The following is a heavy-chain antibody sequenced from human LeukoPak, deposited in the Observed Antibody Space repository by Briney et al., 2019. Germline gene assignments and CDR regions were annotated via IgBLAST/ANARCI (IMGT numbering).Heavy chain of an antibody. D-gene: IGHD3-10*01. CDR3: ARDRSSGSYYPNWFDS. Sequence: ASVKVSCKASGGTFSSYAISWVRQAPGQGLEWMGRIIPILGIADYAQKFQGRVTITADKSTSTAYMELSSLRSEDTAVYYCARDRSSGSYYPNWFDSWGQGTLVTVSS. V-gene: IGHV1-69*04. J-gene: IGHJ5*01. CDR1: GGTFSSYA. CDR2: IIPILGIA.